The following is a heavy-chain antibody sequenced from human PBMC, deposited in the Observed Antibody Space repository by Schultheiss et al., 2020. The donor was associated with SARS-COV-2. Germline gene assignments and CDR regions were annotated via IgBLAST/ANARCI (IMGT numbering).Heavy chain of an antibody. V-gene: IGHV3-30*04. CDR3: ARDPRTIAVAGHFDY. D-gene: IGHD6-19*01. Sequence: GESLKISCAASGFTFSSYAIHWVRQAPGKGLEWVALISYDGSNKYYADSVKGRFTISRDNSKNTLYLQMNSLRAEDTAVYYCARDPRTIAVAGHFDYWGQGTLVTVSS. CDR2: ISYDGSNK. J-gene: IGHJ4*02. CDR1: GFTFSSYA.